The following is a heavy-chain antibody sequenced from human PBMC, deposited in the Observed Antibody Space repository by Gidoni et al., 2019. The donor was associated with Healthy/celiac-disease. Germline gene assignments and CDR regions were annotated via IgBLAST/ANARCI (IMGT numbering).Heavy chain of an antibody. J-gene: IGHJ4*02. CDR2: ISSSSSYI. D-gene: IGHD6-19*01. Sequence: EVQLVESGGGLVKPGGSLRLSCAASGCTLSSYSMNWVRQAPGKGLEWVSSISSSSSYIYYADSVKGRFTISRDNAKNSLYLQMNSLRAEDTAVYYCARDLDIAVAGTEDYWGQGTLVTVSS. CDR1: GCTLSSYS. CDR3: ARDLDIAVAGTEDY. V-gene: IGHV3-21*01.